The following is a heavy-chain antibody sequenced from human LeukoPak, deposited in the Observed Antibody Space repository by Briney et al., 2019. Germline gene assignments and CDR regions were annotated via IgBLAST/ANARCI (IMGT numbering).Heavy chain of an antibody. V-gene: IGHV1-69*05. Sequence: SVKVSCKASGGTFSSYAISWVRQAPGQGLEWMGGIIPIFGTANYAQKFQGRVTITTDESTSTAYMELSSLRSEDTAVYYCAAEELQTDYYYGMDVWGQGTTVTVSS. CDR3: AAEELQTDYYYGMDV. CDR2: IIPIFGTA. D-gene: IGHD1-7*01. J-gene: IGHJ6*02. CDR1: GGTFSSYA.